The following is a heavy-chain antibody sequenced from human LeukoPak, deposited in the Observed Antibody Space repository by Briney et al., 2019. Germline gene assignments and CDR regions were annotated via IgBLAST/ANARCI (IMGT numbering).Heavy chain of an antibody. V-gene: IGHV3-9*01. CDR2: ISWNSGSI. Sequence: PGGSLRLSCAASGFTFDDYAMHWVRQAPGKGLEWVSGISWNSGSIGYADSVKGRFTISRDNAKNSLYLQMNSLRAEDTALYYCAKDMVDGYNPEPFDYWGQGTLVTVSS. CDR3: AKDMVDGYNPEPFDY. CDR1: GFTFDDYA. D-gene: IGHD5-24*01. J-gene: IGHJ4*02.